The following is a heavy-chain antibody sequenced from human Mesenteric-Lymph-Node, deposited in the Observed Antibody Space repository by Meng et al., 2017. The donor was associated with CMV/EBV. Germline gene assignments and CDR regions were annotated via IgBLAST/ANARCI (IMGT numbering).Heavy chain of an antibody. CDR3: AREGWYDP. CDR1: GYTFTTYA. J-gene: IGHJ5*02. V-gene: IGHV7-4-1*02. CDR2: INTSTGNP. Sequence: KVSCKASGYTFTTYAVNWVRQAPGQGLEWMGWINTSTGNPTYAQGFTGRFVFSLDTSVNTAYLQISSLKAEDTAVYYCAREGWYDPWGQGTLVTVSS.